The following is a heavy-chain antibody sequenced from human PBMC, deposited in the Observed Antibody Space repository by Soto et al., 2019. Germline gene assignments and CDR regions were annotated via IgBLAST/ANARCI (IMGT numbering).Heavy chain of an antibody. J-gene: IGHJ6*03. D-gene: IGHD3-3*01. CDR2: ITSSSTYI. CDR1: GFNFSTYS. CDR3: ARDRGIFGVGDYYYYTDV. V-gene: IGHV3-21*01. Sequence: EVQLVESGGGLVKPGGSLRLSCAASGFNFSTYSMNWVRQAPGKGLEWVSSITSSSTYIYYSDSVKGRFTISRDNAKNSLYLQMNSLTAEDTAVYYCARDRGIFGVGDYYYYTDVWGKGTTVTVSS.